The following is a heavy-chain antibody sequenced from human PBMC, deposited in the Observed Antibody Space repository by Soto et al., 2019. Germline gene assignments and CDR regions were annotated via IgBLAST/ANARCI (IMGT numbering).Heavy chain of an antibody. D-gene: IGHD3-10*01. J-gene: IGHJ4*02. Sequence: SETLSLTCTVSGGSISIYYWSWIRQPPGKGLEWIGYIYYSGSTNYNPSLKSRVTISVDTSKNQFSLKLSSVTAADTAVYYCARSISAYGSGSTYPAAIDYWGQGTLVTVSS. CDR3: ARSISAYGSGSTYPAAIDY. CDR2: IYYSGST. V-gene: IGHV4-59*01. CDR1: GGSISIYY.